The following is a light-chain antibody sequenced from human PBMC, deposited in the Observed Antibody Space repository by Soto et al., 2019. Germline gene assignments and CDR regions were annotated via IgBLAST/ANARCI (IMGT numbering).Light chain of an antibody. V-gene: IGKV3-20*01. Sequence: VLPPSPCTLSLSPGESCTLSCISSQSVSSSYLAWYQQKPGQAPRLLIYGASSRATGIPDRFSGSRSGTDFTLTISSLQPEDIATYYCLQDNMYPLTFGGGTKVDI. CDR1: QSVSSSY. CDR2: GAS. CDR3: LQDNMYPLT. J-gene: IGKJ4*01.